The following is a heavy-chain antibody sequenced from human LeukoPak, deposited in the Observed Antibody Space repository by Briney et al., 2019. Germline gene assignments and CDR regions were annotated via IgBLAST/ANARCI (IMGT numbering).Heavy chain of an antibody. D-gene: IGHD6-13*01. Sequence: SQTLSLTCAISGDSVSSNSAAWNWIRQSPSRGLEWLGRTYYRSKWYNDYAVSVKSRITINPDTSKNQFSLQLNSVTPEDTAVYYCARGGISQQLAKFYFDYWGQGTLVTVSS. CDR1: GDSVSSNSAA. J-gene: IGHJ4*02. V-gene: IGHV6-1*01. CDR2: TYYRSKWYN. CDR3: ARGGISQQLAKFYFDY.